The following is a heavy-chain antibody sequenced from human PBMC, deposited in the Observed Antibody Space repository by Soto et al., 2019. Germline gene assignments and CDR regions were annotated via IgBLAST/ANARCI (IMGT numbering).Heavy chain of an antibody. J-gene: IGHJ4*02. D-gene: IGHD6-19*01. CDR2: IIPIFGTG. Sequence: QVQLVQSGAEVKKPGSSVKVSCKASGGTFSSYAISWVRQAPGQGPEWMGGIIPIFGTGTYAQKLQGRVTITADESTSTAYMGLSSLRSEDTAVYYCARDMSGGWYVEFGYWGQGTLVTVSS. CDR3: ARDMSGGWYVEFGY. CDR1: GGTFSSYA. V-gene: IGHV1-69*01.